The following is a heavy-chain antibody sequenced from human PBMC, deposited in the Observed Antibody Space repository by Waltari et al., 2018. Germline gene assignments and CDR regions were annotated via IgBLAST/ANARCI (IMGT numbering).Heavy chain of an antibody. CDR1: GFTVSSNY. CDR2: IDCGGRK. J-gene: IGHJ2*01. V-gene: IGHV3-53*01. D-gene: IGHD6-19*01. CDR3: ARAAVAGTFVYWYFDL. Sequence: EVQLVESGGGLIQPGGSLRLSCAASGFTVSSNYMSWVRQAPGKGLEWVAVIDCGGRKDYADSVKGGFTISRENSKNTLYLQMSSRRAEDTAVYYCARAAVAGTFVYWYFDLWGRGTLVTVSS.